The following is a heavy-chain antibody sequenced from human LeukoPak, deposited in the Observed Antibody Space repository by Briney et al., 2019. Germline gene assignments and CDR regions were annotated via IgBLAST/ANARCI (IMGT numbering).Heavy chain of an antibody. D-gene: IGHD3-22*01. CDR2: ISSSSSYI. CDR3: ARDRARSYYYDSSGYYSPFDY. V-gene: IGHV3-21*01. J-gene: IGHJ4*02. CDR1: GFTFSSYS. Sequence: GGSLRLSCAASGFTFSSYSMNWVRQAPGKGLEWVSSISSSSSYIYYADSVKGRFTISRDNAKNSLYPQMNSLRAEDTAVYYCARDRARSYYYDSSGYYSPFDYWGQGTLVTVSS.